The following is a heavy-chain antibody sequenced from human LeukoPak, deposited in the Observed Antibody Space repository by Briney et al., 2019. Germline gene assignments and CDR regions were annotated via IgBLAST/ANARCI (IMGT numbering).Heavy chain of an antibody. CDR1: GDSVSSSSAA. CDR2: KYYGSKWYN. CDR3: ERGFAKGGFDS. Sequence: SQTLSLTCAISGDSVSSSSAAWDWIRPSPSRGLEWLRRKYYGSKWYNDYAVSVKSRITNTPDASTNQFTLQLTSVTPEDTAVYSCERGFAKGGFDSWGQGTLVTVSS. J-gene: IGHJ4*02. D-gene: IGHD3-3*01. V-gene: IGHV6-1*01.